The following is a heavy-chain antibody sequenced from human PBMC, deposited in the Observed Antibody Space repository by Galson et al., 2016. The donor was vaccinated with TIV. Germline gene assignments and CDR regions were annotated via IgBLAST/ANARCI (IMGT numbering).Heavy chain of an antibody. Sequence: SETLSLTCTVSGGSISDNYWSWIRQSAGKGLEWIGRIYTSVNTDYNPSLESRVTLSAATSKNQFSLSLRSVTAADTAVYFCASDWGVSYTDRPYFDYWGQGILVTVSS. CDR1: GGSISDNY. CDR2: IYTSVNT. J-gene: IGHJ4*02. V-gene: IGHV4-4*07. CDR3: ASDWGVSYTDRPYFDY. D-gene: IGHD1-26*01.